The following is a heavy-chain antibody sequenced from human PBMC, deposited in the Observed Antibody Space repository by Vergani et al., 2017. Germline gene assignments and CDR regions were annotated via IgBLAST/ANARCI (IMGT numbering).Heavy chain of an antibody. J-gene: IGHJ4*02. CDR2: LGTSGNII. V-gene: IGHV3-48*01. CDR3: ARDLSGLPWD. CDR1: GFTLSSCS. Sequence: EVQLVESGGGLVQPGGSLRLSCVFSGFTLSSCSMNWVRQAPGKWLDWIAYLGTSGNIIYYSDSARGRFTISRDTAKNSVFLHMNSLAAEDTAVYYCARDLSGLPWDWGQGTLVSVSS. D-gene: IGHD3-10*01.